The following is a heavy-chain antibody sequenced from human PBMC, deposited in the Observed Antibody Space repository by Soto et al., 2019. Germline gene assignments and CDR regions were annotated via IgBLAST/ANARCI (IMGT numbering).Heavy chain of an antibody. J-gene: IGHJ4*02. CDR3: ASWLKTSGWYVLLEGSFDY. D-gene: IGHD6-19*01. V-gene: IGHV3-7*01. Sequence: EVQLVESGGGLVQPGGSLRLSCAASGFTFSSYWMTWVGQAPGKGLEWVANIKQDGSAKYYVDSVKGRFTISRDNAKNSLYLQMNSLRAEDTAVYYCASWLKTSGWYVLLEGSFDYWGQGTLVTVSS. CDR2: IKQDGSAK. CDR1: GFTFSSYW.